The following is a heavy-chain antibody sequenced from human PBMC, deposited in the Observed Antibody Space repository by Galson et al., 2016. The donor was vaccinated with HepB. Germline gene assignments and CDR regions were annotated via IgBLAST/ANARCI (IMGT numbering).Heavy chain of an antibody. Sequence: SETLSLTCAVYGGSFSGHYCSWIRQPPGKGLEWIGEIYHRGNTKHNESPKSRVTTSMDTSKNQFSLRVRSVTAADRAMNYCARAYLSSLYRFEYWGQGTLVTVSS. CDR3: ARAYLSSLYRFEY. CDR2: IYHRGNT. J-gene: IGHJ4*02. CDR1: GGSFSGHY. D-gene: IGHD1-26*01. V-gene: IGHV4-34*01.